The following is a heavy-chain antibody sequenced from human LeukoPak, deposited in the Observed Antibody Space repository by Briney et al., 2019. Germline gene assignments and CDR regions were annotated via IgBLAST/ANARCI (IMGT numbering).Heavy chain of an antibody. J-gene: IGHJ4*02. V-gene: IGHV3-23*01. D-gene: IGHD6-13*01. CDR2: VQGNGIET. CDR1: GFTFSSYA. CDR3: AKDWYDY. Sequence: GGSLRLSCAASGFTFSSYAMTWVRQAPGKGLEWVSTVQGNGIETYYAESVKARFTISRDNSKNTLYLQMDSMRAEDTAVYFCAKDWYDYWSQGTLVTVSS.